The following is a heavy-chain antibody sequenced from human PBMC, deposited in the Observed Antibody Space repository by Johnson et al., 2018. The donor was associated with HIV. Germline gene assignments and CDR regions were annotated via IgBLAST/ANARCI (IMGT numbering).Heavy chain of an antibody. Sequence: VQLVESGGGLVQPGGSLRLSCAASGFTFSSYWMSWVRQAPGKGLEWVANIKQDGSEKYYVDSVKGRFTISRDNAKNSLYLQRNSLRAGDTAVYYCAREVAAVGDAVDIWGQGTMVTVSS. D-gene: IGHD6-13*01. J-gene: IGHJ3*02. CDR3: AREVAAVGDAVDI. CDR1: GFTFSSYW. CDR2: IKQDGSEK. V-gene: IGHV3-7*01.